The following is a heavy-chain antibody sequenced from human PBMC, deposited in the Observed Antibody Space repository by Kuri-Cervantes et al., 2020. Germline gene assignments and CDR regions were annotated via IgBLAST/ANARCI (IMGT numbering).Heavy chain of an antibody. V-gene: IGHV1-69*06. J-gene: IGHJ4*02. CDR1: RYTFTSYD. D-gene: IGHD3-3*01. Sequence: SVKVSCKASRYTFTSYDISWVRQAPGQGLEWMGEIIPITGTANYAQKIQGRLTITADTSTSTAYLEMSRLRSDDTAVYYCATEKNYDFWSAYHGPHFDFWGQGTLVTVSS. CDR2: IIPITGTA. CDR3: ATEKNYDFWSAYHGPHFDF.